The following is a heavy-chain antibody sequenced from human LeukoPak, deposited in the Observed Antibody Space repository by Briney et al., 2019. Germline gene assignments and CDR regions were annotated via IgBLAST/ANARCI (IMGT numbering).Heavy chain of an antibody. CDR2: ISYDGSNK. V-gene: IGHV3-30-3*01. Sequence: PGWSLRLSCAASGFTFSSYAMHWVRQAPGKGLEWVAVISYDGSNKYYADSVKGRFTISRDNSKNTLYLQMNSLRAEDTAVYYCARDGETYRQLYYFDYWGQGTLVTVSS. CDR3: ARDGETYRQLYYFDY. D-gene: IGHD3-3*01. J-gene: IGHJ4*02. CDR1: GFTFSSYA.